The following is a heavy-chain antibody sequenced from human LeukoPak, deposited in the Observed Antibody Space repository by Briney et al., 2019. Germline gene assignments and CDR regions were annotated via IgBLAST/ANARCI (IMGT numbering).Heavy chain of an antibody. CDR2: INPSGGST. J-gene: IGHJ4*02. CDR1: GYTFTSYY. V-gene: IGHV1-46*01. Sequence: ASVKVSCKASGYTFTSYYMHWVRQAPGQGLEWMGIINPSGGSTSYAQKFQGRVTMTRDMYTSTVYVELSSLRSEDTAVYYCARVRRRAAAGTYFDYWGQGTLVTVSS. D-gene: IGHD6-13*01. CDR3: ARVRRRAAAGTYFDY.